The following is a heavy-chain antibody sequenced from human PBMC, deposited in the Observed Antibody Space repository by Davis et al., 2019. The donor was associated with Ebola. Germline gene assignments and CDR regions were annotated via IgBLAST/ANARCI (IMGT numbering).Heavy chain of an antibody. D-gene: IGHD6-13*01. V-gene: IGHV3-23*01. CDR1: GFTFSSYA. Sequence: GESLKISCAASGFTFSSYAMSWVRQAPGKGLEWVSGISGSGGNTHYAQSVKGRFTISRDSSKNMLYLQMNSLRAEDTAVYYCAKDQAAAGGFDYWGQGTLVTISS. J-gene: IGHJ4*02. CDR3: AKDQAAAGGFDY. CDR2: ISGSGGNT.